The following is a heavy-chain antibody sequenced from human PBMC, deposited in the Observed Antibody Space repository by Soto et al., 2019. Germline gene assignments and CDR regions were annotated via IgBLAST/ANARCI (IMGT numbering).Heavy chain of an antibody. D-gene: IGHD2-2*01. CDR2: IYYSGST. J-gene: IGHJ4*02. V-gene: IGHV4-39*01. CDR3: ARTDTVVGPAANHFDY. CDR1: GGSISSSSYY. Sequence: QLQLQESGPGLVKPSETLSLTCTVSGGSISSSSYYWGWIRQPPGKGLEWIGSIYYSGSTYYNPSLKSRVTISVDTSKNQFSLKLSSVTAADTAVYYCARTDTVVGPAANHFDYWGQGTLVTVSS.